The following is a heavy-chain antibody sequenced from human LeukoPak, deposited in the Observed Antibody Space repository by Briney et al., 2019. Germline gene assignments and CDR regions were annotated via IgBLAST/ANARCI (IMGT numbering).Heavy chain of an antibody. D-gene: IGHD2-15*01. Sequence: PSETLSLTCTVSGGSISSYYWSWIRQPPGKGLEWIGSIYYSGSTYYNPSLKSRVTISVDTSKNQFSLKLSSVTAADTAVYYCARLGGTVSDIVVVVAATPLAMDVWGKGTTVTISS. J-gene: IGHJ6*04. V-gene: IGHV4-59*05. CDR2: IYYSGST. CDR1: GGSISSYY. CDR3: ARLGGTVSDIVVVVAATPLAMDV.